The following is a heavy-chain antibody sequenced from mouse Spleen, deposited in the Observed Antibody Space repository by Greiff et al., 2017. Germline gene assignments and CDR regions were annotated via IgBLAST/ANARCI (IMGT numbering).Heavy chain of an antibody. V-gene: IGHV5-17*02. D-gene: IGHD2-10*02. CDR3: ARRREYGNYVFDY. J-gene: IGHJ2*01. CDR2: ISSGSSTI. CDR1: GFTFSSFG. Sequence: EVKLMESGGGLVQPGGSRKLSCAASGFTFSSFGMHWVRQAPEKGLEWVAYISSGSSTIYYADTVKGRFTISRDNPKNTLFLQMTSLRSEDTAMYYCARRREYGNYVFDYWGQGTTLTVSS.